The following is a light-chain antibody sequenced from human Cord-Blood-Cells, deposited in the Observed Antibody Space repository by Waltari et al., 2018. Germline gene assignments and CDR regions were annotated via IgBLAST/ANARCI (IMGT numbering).Light chain of an antibody. CDR1: SSDVGGYNY. Sequence: QSALTQPASVSGSPGQSITISCTGTSSDVGGYNYVPWYQQHPGKATKLMIYDVSNRPSGLTNRFSGSKSGNTASLTISGLQAEEEADYYCSSYTGSSTLVVFGGGTKLAVL. J-gene: IGLJ2*01. V-gene: IGLV2-14*01. CDR3: SSYTGSSTLVV. CDR2: DVS.